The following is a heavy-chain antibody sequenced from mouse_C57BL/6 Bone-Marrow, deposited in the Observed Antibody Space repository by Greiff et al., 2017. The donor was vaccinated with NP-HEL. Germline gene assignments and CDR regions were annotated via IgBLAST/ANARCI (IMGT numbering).Heavy chain of an antibody. J-gene: IGHJ4*01. CDR2: IDPENGDT. CDR3: TTGITTVVAHYYAMDY. Sequence: VQLQQSGAELVRPGASVKLSCTASGFNIKDDYMHWVKQRPEQGLEWIGWIDPENGDTEYASKFQGKATITADPSSNTAYLQLSSLTSEDTAVYYCTTGITTVVAHYYAMDYWGQGTSVTVSS. CDR1: GFNIKDDY. V-gene: IGHV14-4*01. D-gene: IGHD1-1*01.